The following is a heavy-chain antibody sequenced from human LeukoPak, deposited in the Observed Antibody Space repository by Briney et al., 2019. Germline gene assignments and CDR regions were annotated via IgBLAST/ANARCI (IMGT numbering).Heavy chain of an antibody. CDR3: AREGQGYSYGNFDY. V-gene: IGHV4-61*02. Sequence: SETLSLTCTVSGGSISSGSYYWSWVRQPAGKGLEWIGRIYTSGSTNYNPSLKSRVTISVDTSKNQFSLKLSSVTAADTAVYYCAREGQGYSYGNFDYWGQGTLVTVSS. CDR2: IYTSGST. CDR1: GGSISSGSYY. J-gene: IGHJ4*02. D-gene: IGHD5-18*01.